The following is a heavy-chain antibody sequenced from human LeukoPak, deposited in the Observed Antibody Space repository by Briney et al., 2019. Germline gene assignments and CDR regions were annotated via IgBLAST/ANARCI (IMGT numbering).Heavy chain of an antibody. CDR3: AHQVPPNDEYFDH. V-gene: IGHV3-23*01. CDR2: ISNTGRAT. CDR1: GVTFSSYS. Sequence: GGSLRLSCVASGVTFSSYSMHSVRQAPGEGLEWHSGISNTGRATDYADSIKGGFTISRDNSKNTVFLQMNSLRAEDTAEYFCAHQVPPNDEYFDHWGQGTLVCVSS. J-gene: IGHJ1*01.